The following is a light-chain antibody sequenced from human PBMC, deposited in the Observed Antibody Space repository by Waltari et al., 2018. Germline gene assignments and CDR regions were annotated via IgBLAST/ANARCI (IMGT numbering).Light chain of an antibody. V-gene: IGLV2-14*03. Sequence: QSALTQPASVSGSPGQSITISCTGTSNDVGASNFVSWYQQHPGSAPQLMLYAVTERPAGISYRFSGSQSANTASLTISGLLPEDEAIYYCSSFTDTHTLLFGGGTTVTVL. CDR3: SSFTDTHTLL. CDR2: AVT. CDR1: SNDVGASNF. J-gene: IGLJ2*01.